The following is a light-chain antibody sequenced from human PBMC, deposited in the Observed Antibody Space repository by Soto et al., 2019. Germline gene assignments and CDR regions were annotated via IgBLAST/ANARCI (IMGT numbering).Light chain of an antibody. J-gene: IGKJ2*01. V-gene: IGKV3-15*01. CDR1: QSVSSN. CDR2: GAL. Sequence: EIEMTQSPATLSVSPGERVILSCRASQSVSSNLAWYQQKPGQAPRLLIYGALTRATGVPARFSGSGSGTEFSLTMSSLQSEDFAVYYCQQYNNWPPYTFGQGTKLEIK. CDR3: QQYNNWPPYT.